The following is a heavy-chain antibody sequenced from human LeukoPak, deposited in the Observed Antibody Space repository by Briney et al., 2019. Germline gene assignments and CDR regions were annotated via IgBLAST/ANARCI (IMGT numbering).Heavy chain of an antibody. Sequence: QPGGSLRLSCAASGFTFSNYWMSWVRQAPGKGLEWVANIKQDGSEKYYVDSVKGRFTISRDNAKNSLYLQMNSLRAEDTAVYYCAKAASKQWLVNPGGYWGQGTLVTVSS. CDR3: AKAASKQWLVNPGGY. CDR2: IKQDGSEK. D-gene: IGHD6-19*01. V-gene: IGHV3-7*01. J-gene: IGHJ4*02. CDR1: GFTFSNYW.